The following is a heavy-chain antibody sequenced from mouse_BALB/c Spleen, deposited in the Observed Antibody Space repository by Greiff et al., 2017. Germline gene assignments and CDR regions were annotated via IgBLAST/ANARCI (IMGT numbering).Heavy chain of an antibody. CDR3: AREGGYCYGSSYDY. V-gene: IGHV1-4*01. D-gene: IGHD1-1*01. CDR2: INPSSGYT. CDR1: GYTFTSYT. J-gene: IGHJ2*01. Sequence: QVHVKQSGAELARPGASVKMSCKASGYTFTSYTMHWVKQRPGQGLEWIGYINPSSGYTNYNQKFKDKATLTADKSSSTAYMQLSSLTSEDSAVYYCAREGGYCYGSSYDYWGQGTTLTVSS.